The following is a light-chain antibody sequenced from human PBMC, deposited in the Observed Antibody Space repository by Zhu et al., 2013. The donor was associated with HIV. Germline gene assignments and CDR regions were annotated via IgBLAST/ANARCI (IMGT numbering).Light chain of an antibody. CDR1: QSVSSN. CDR2: GAS. V-gene: IGKV3-15*01. CDR3: QQYNNWPR. Sequence: EIVVTQSPATLSVSPGERATLSCRASQSVSSNLAWYQQKPGQAPRLLIYGASTRATGIPARFSGSGSGTEFTLTISSLQSEDFAVYYCQQYNNWPRVGQGTKVEIK. J-gene: IGKJ1*01.